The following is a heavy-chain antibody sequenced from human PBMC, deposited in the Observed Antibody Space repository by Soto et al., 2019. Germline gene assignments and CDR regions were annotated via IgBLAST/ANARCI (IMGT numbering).Heavy chain of an antibody. J-gene: IGHJ2*01. V-gene: IGHV1-69*12. CDR3: ARGNHRWLQLWYFDL. CDR2: IIPIFGTA. Sequence: QVQLVQSGAEVKKPGSSVTVSCKASGGTFSSYTISWVRQAPGQGLEWMGGIIPIFGTANYAQKFQGRVTITADESTSTAYRELSSLRSDDRAVYSCARGNHRWLQLWYFDLWGRGTLVTVSS. D-gene: IGHD5-12*01. CDR1: GGTFSSYT.